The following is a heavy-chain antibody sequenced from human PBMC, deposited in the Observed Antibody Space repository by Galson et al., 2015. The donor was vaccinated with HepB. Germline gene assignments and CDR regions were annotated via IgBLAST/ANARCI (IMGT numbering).Heavy chain of an antibody. CDR2: IIPMFGAP. V-gene: IGHV1-69*06. Sequence: SVKVSCKASGGTFNSFAVSWVRQAPGQGLEWMGGIIPMFGAPHYAQKFKGRATINADKSTTTAHLELNSLTSEDTAIYYCALILGMAVSGGLSYYYYAMDVWGQGTPVTVSS. CDR1: GGTFNSFA. D-gene: IGHD3-10*01. CDR3: ALILGMAVSGGLSYYYYAMDV. J-gene: IGHJ6*02.